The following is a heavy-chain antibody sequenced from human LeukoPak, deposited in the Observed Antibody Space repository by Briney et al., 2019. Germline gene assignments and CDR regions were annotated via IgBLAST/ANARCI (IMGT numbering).Heavy chain of an antibody. Sequence: PSETLSLTCAVYGGSFSGYYWSWIRQPPGKGLEWIGEINHSGSTNYNPSLKSRVTISVDTSKNQSSLKLSSVTAADTAVYYCARGTWNWSGGSCYASFDYWGQGTLVTVSS. V-gene: IGHV4-34*01. CDR2: INHSGST. J-gene: IGHJ4*02. CDR3: ARGTWNWSGGSCYASFDY. D-gene: IGHD2-15*01. CDR1: GGSFSGYY.